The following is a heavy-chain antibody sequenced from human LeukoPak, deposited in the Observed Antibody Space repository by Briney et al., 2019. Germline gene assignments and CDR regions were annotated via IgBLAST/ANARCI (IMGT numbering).Heavy chain of an antibody. CDR1: GFTVSSNF. CDR3: AKDHATGNQWELQPGY. D-gene: IGHD1-26*01. Sequence: GGSLRLSCAASGFTVSSNFMSWVRQAPGKGLEWVSVIYSSGTTYYADSVKGRSSISRDSSKNTLYLQMNSLRAEDTAVYYCAKDHATGNQWELQPGYWGQGTLVTVSS. V-gene: IGHV3-66*01. CDR2: IYSSGTT. J-gene: IGHJ4*02.